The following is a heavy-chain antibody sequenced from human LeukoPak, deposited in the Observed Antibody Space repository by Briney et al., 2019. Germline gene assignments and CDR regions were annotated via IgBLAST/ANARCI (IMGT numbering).Heavy chain of an antibody. V-gene: IGHV3-9*01. CDR2: ISWNSGSI. J-gene: IGHJ1*01. D-gene: IGHD6-13*01. CDR3: AKDIAAAGTVGFQY. CDR1: GFTFDDYA. Sequence: GGSLRLSCAASGFTFDDYAMHWVRQPPGKGLEWVSGISWNSGSIGYADSVKGRFTISRDNAKNSLYLQMNSLRAEDTALYYCAKDIAAAGTVGFQYWGQGTLVTVSS.